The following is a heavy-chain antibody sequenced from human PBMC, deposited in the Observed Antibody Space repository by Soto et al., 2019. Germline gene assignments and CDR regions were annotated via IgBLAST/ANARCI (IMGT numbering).Heavy chain of an antibody. D-gene: IGHD1-26*01. CDR1: GFTFVSYA. Sequence: XVSLRLSGAASGFTFVSYAMTWVRQAPGKGLEWVSAISGSGGSTYYADSVKGQFTISRDNSKNTLYLQMNSLRAEDTAVYYCAKGLYSGSYFDYWGQGTLVTSPQ. CDR2: ISGSGGST. V-gene: IGHV3-23*01. J-gene: IGHJ4*02. CDR3: AKGLYSGSYFDY.